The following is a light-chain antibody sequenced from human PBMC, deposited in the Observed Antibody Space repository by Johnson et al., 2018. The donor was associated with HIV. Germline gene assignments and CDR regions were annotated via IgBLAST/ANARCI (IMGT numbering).Light chain of an antibody. Sequence: QSVLTQPPSVSAAPVQKVTISCSGRSSNIGNAYVSWYQQLPGTAPKLLIYENDKRPSGIPDRFSGSKSGTSATLAITGLQTGDEADYYCGTWHSSLSAGGVFGTGTKVTVL. J-gene: IGLJ1*01. CDR1: SSNIGNAY. CDR2: END. CDR3: GTWHSSLSAGGV. V-gene: IGLV1-51*02.